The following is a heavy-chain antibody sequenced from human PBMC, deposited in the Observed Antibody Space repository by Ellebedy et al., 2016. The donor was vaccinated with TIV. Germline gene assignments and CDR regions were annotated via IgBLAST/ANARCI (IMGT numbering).Heavy chain of an antibody. CDR1: GGSFSHYY. Sequence: SETLSLTXAVYGGSFSHYYWNWIRQPPVKGLEWIGEINHSGGTNCNPSLKSRVTISVDTSMKQFSLKLRSVTAADTAVYYCARETSGYWGQGTLVTVSS. CDR2: INHSGGT. CDR3: ARETSGY. D-gene: IGHD3-10*01. V-gene: IGHV4-34*01. J-gene: IGHJ4*02.